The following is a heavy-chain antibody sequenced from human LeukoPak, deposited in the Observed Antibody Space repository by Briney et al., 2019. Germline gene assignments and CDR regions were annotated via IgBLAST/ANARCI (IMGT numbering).Heavy chain of an antibody. V-gene: IGHV4-31*03. D-gene: IGHD3-22*01. CDR3: AKSNYDSSGFGYFDF. J-gene: IGHJ4*02. Sequence: PSQTLSLTCTVSGGSVSSGGYYWSWIRQRPRRGLEWIGYISYSGSTYYNPSLKSRATISQDTSKNQFSLKLNSVTAADAAVYYCAKSNYDSSGFGYFDFWGRGTLVTVSS. CDR1: GGSVSSGGYY. CDR2: ISYSGST.